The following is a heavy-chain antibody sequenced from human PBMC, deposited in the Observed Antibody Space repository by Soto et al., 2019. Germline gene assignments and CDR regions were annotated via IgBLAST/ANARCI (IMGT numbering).Heavy chain of an antibody. CDR2: IYYSGST. Sequence: TLSLTCTVSGGSISSSSYYWGWIRQPPGKGLEWIGSIYYSGSTYYNPSLKSRVTISVDTSKNQFSLKLSSVTAADTAVYYCVTTGMDVWGQGTTVTVSS. J-gene: IGHJ6*02. CDR1: GGSISSSSYY. CDR3: VTTGMDV. D-gene: IGHD1-1*01. V-gene: IGHV4-39*01.